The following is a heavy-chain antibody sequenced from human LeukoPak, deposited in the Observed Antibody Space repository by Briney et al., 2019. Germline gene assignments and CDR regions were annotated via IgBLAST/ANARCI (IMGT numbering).Heavy chain of an antibody. CDR2: ISGSGGST. CDR3: AKGLEWDYYDSSGYDY. Sequence: PGGSLRLSCAASGFIVSSNYMSWVRQAPGKGLEWVSAISGSGGSTYYADSVKGRFTISRDNSKNTLYLQMNSLRAEDTAVYYCAKGLEWDYYDSSGYDYWGQGTLVTVSS. V-gene: IGHV3-23*01. D-gene: IGHD3-22*01. J-gene: IGHJ4*02. CDR1: GFIVSSNY.